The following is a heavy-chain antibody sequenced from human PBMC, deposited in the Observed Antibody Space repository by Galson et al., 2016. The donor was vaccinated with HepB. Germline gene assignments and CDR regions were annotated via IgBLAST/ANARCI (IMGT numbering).Heavy chain of an antibody. D-gene: IGHD3-10*01. J-gene: IGHJ4*02. Sequence: SLRLSCAASGFTFNYYAMHWVRQAPGKGLEWVALISFDGNNKYYGDSVKGRFTISRDNSKNTLYLQMSSLIPEDTAVYYCAKTRCKGSGSYGVDYWGQGTLVTVSS. CDR3: AKTRCKGSGSYGVDY. V-gene: IGHV3-30*18. CDR2: ISFDGNNK. CDR1: GFTFNYYA.